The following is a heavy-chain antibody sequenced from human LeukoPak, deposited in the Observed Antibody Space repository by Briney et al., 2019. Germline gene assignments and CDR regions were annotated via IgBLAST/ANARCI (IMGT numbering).Heavy chain of an antibody. CDR2: IYYSGST. Sequence: NPSQTLSLTCTVSGGSISSGGYYWSWIRQHPGKGVEWIGYIYYSGSTYYNPSLKSRVTISVDTSKNQFSLKLSSVTAADTAVYYCARESPHGGMDVWGQGTTVTVSS. CDR3: ARESPHGGMDV. V-gene: IGHV4-31*03. J-gene: IGHJ6*02. CDR1: GGSISSGGYY.